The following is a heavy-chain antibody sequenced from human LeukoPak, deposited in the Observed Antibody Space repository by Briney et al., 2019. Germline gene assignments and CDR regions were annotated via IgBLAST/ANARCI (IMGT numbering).Heavy chain of an antibody. J-gene: IGHJ5*02. Sequence: PSETLSLSCTVSGGSISSSSYYWGWVRQPPGKGLEWIGEINHSGSTNYNPSLKSRVTISVDTSKNQFSLKLSSVTAADTAVYYCARGLPRRRMAAAGTIEIRFDPWGQGTLVTVSS. V-gene: IGHV4-39*07. CDR1: GGSISSSSYY. CDR2: INHSGST. D-gene: IGHD6-13*01. CDR3: ARGLPRRRMAAAGTIEIRFDP.